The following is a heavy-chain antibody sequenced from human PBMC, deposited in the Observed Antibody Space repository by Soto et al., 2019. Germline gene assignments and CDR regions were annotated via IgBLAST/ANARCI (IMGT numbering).Heavy chain of an antibody. CDR2: ISYDGSNK. CDR3: ARVSPIQTTVTTEVLYYYYMDV. Sequence: GGSLRLSCAASGFTFSSYAMHWVRQAPGKGLEWVAVISYDGSNKYYADSVKGRFTISRDNSKNTLYLQMNSLRAEDTAVYYCARVSPIQTTVTTEVLYYYYMDVWGKGTTVTVSS. J-gene: IGHJ6*03. V-gene: IGHV3-30-3*01. CDR1: GFTFSSYA. D-gene: IGHD4-17*01.